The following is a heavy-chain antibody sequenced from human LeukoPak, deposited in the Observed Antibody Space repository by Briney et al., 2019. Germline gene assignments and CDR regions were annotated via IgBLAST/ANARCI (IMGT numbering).Heavy chain of an antibody. CDR1: GFTFSSYT. CDR2: ISAGSSHI. V-gene: IGHV3-21*01. D-gene: IGHD3-10*01. J-gene: IGHJ4*02. CDR3: ARVTGESNY. Sequence: PGGSLRLSCAASGFTFSSYTMNWVRQAPGKGLEWVSIISAGSSHIYYADSVKGRFTISRDDAKNSLYLQMNSLRAEDTAVYYCARVTGESNYWGQGTLVTVSS.